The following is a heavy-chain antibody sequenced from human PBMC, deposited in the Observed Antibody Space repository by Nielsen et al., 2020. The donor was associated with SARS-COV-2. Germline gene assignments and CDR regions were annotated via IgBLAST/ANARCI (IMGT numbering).Heavy chain of an antibody. D-gene: IGHD1-26*01. V-gene: IGHV4-30-2*01. CDR1: GGSISSGGYS. CDR2: IYYSGST. J-gene: IGHJ4*02. CDR3: ARDRVGAISN. Sequence: SETLSLTCAVSGGSISSGGYSWSWIRQPPGKGLEWIGYIYYSGSTYYNPSLKSRVTISVDTSKNQFSLKLSSVTAADTAVYYCARDRVGAISNWGQGTLVTVSS.